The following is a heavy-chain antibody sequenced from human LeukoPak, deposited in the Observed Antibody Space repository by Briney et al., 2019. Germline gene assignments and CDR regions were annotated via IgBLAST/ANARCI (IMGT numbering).Heavy chain of an antibody. CDR3: ARDRRIQLWDYYFDY. D-gene: IGHD5-18*01. V-gene: IGHV3-21*01. CDR2: ISSSSSYI. Sequence: PGGPLRLSCAASGFTFSSYSMNWVRQAPGKGLEWVSSISSSSSYIYYADSVKGRFTISRDNAKNSLYLQMNSLRAEDTAVYYCARDRRIQLWDYYFDYWGQGTLVTVSS. CDR1: GFTFSSYS. J-gene: IGHJ4*02.